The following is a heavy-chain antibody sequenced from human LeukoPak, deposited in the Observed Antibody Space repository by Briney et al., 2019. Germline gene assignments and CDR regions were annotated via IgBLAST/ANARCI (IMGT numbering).Heavy chain of an antibody. CDR2: INHSGST. CDR3: AREGTKVLRFLEWLFHPPYYFDY. V-gene: IGHV4-34*01. CDR1: GFTFSSYA. Sequence: PGGSLRLSCAASGFTFSSYAMSWVRQPPGKGLEWIGEINHSGSTNYNPSLKSRVTISVDTSKNQFSLKLSSVTAADTAVYYCAREGTKVLRFLEWLFHPPYYFDYWGQGTLVTVSS. D-gene: IGHD3-3*01. J-gene: IGHJ4*02.